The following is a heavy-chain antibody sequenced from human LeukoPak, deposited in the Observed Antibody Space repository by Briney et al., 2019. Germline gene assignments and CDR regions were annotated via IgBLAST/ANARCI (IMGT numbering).Heavy chain of an antibody. Sequence: SETLSLTCTVSGGSISSYYWSWIRQPPGKGLEWIGYIYYSGSTNYNPSLKSRVTISADTSKNQFSLKLSSVTAADTAVYYCARVGDPPDGFAFDIWGQGTMVTVSS. V-gene: IGHV4-59*01. CDR2: IYYSGST. J-gene: IGHJ3*02. CDR1: GGSISSYY. D-gene: IGHD2-21*02. CDR3: ARVGDPPDGFAFDI.